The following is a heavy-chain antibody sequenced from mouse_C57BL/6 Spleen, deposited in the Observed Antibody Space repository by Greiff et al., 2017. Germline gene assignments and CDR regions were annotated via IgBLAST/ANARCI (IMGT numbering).Heavy chain of an antibody. J-gene: IGHJ2*01. Sequence: QVQLQQSGPELVKPGASVKISCKASGYAFSSSWMNWVKQRPGKGLEWIGRIYPGDGDTNYNGKFKGKATLTADKSSSTAYMQLSSLTSEDSAVXFCARGKTAQALYYFDYWGQGTTLTVSS. CDR3: ARGKTAQALYYFDY. CDR1: GYAFSSSW. V-gene: IGHV1-82*01. CDR2: IYPGDGDT. D-gene: IGHD3-2*02.